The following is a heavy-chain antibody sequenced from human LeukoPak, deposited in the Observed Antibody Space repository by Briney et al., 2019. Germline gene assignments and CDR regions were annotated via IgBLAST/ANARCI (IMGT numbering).Heavy chain of an antibody. CDR1: GGSISTYY. Sequence: SETLSLTCTVSGGSISTYYWSWIRQPPGKGLEWIGYIYTSESTNYNPSLKSRVTISVDTSKNQFSQMLSSVTAADTAFYYCARRRTTGTTGYFDYWGRGILVTVSS. D-gene: IGHD1-1*01. CDR3: ARRRTTGTTGYFDY. J-gene: IGHJ4*02. V-gene: IGHV4-4*09. CDR2: IYTSEST.